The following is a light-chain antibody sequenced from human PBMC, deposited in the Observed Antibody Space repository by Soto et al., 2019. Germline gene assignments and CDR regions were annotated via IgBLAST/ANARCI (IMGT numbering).Light chain of an antibody. CDR2: TAS. CDR1: QSISSH. J-gene: IGKJ5*01. V-gene: IGKV1-39*01. CDR3: QQSYSTPIS. Sequence: DIRMTQSPSSLSASVGDTVTITCRASQSISSHLNWYQQKPGKAPNLLIYTASNLQSGVPSRFSGSGSGTDFTLTISSLQPEDFATYYCQQSYSTPISFGQGTRLEI.